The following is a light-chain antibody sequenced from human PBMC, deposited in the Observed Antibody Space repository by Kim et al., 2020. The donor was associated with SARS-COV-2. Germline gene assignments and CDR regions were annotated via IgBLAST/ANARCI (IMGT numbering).Light chain of an antibody. CDR3: QQYARHWT. Sequence: DIQMTQSPSTLSASVGDRVTITCRASQSIDSWVAWYQQKAGKAPKLLIHKAATLESGVPSRFSGSVSGTEFTLTISSLQPEDFATYYCQQYARHWTFGQGTKVDIK. CDR2: KAA. V-gene: IGKV1-5*03. CDR1: QSIDSW. J-gene: IGKJ1*01.